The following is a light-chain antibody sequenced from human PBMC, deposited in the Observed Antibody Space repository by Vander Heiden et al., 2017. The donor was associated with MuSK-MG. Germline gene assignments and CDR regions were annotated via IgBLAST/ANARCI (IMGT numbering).Light chain of an antibody. CDR2: WAS. CDR1: QSVLNRSNNRNS. J-gene: IGKJ3*01. Sequence: DIVITQSPDSLAVSLRERATINCKSSQSVLNRSNNRNSLAWYQQKPGQPPKLLIYWASTRESGVPARFSGSESGTDFTLTISSLQAEDVAVYYGQQYYTTLTFGPGTKVEIK. V-gene: IGKV4-1*01. CDR3: QQYYTTLT.